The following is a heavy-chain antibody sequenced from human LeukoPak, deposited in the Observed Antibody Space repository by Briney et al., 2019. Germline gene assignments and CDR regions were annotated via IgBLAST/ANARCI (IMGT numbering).Heavy chain of an antibody. CDR3: ARHAGYDFWSGYLIYFDY. Sequence: KPSETLSLTCGVYGGSFSAYYWSWVRQPPGKGLEWIGEINHSGTTNYNPSLKSRVTISVDTSKNQFSLKLSSVTAADTAVYYCARHAGYDFWSGYLIYFDYWGQGTLVTVSS. D-gene: IGHD3-3*01. J-gene: IGHJ4*02. CDR2: INHSGTT. CDR1: GGSFSAYY. V-gene: IGHV4-34*01.